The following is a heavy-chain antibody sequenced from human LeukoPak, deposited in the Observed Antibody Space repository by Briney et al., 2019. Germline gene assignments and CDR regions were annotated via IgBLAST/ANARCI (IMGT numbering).Heavy chain of an antibody. CDR1: VRSLSSGGYS. V-gene: IGHV4-30-2*01. CDR3: ATYFFYFEF. J-gene: IGHJ4*02. D-gene: IGHD2/OR15-2a*01. CDR2: IYHSGST. Sequence: PSHTLSLTCAVSVRSLSSGGYSWTWIRRPPGKGLEWIGYIYHSGSTYYNPSLKTRLTISVDKSKNQFSLRLTTVTAADTAVYFCATYFFYFEFWGKGSLVTVSS.